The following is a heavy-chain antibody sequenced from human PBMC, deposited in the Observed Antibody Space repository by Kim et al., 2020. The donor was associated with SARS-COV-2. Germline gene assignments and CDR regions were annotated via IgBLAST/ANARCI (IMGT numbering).Heavy chain of an antibody. CDR1: GYTFTNYW. CDR2: INPSGDFT. Sequence: ASMKVSCKASGYTFTNYWVHWVRQAPGQGLEWMGMINPSGDFTRYAQNFQGRLTTTFDTSTSTVYMEMSSLTSDDTAVYWCARAWFQNFDFWGQGTVVTV. D-gene: IGHD3-10*01. CDR3: ARAWFQNFDF. V-gene: IGHV1-46*01. J-gene: IGHJ4*02.